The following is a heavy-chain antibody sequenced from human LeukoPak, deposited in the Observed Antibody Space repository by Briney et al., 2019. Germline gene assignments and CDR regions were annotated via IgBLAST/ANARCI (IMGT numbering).Heavy chain of an antibody. D-gene: IGHD1-26*01. CDR3: ATSMYPRGGPIGN. V-gene: IGHV1-69*04. Sequence: SVKVSCKASGGSFSSYAISWVRQAPGQGLEWMGRIIPILGIANYAQKFQGRVTITADKSTSTAYMELSSLRSEDTAVYYCATSMYPRGGPIGNWGQGTLVTVSS. J-gene: IGHJ4*02. CDR2: IIPILGIA. CDR1: GGSFSSYA.